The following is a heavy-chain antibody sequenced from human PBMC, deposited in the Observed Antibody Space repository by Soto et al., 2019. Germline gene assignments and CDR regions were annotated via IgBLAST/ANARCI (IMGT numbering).Heavy chain of an antibody. CDR1: GGSISSGDYY. D-gene: IGHD2-2*01. CDR2: IYYSGST. J-gene: IGHJ6*02. V-gene: IGHV4-30-4*01. CDR3: ARDQDCSSTSCYSTAPYGTDV. Sequence: SETLSLTCTVSGGSISSGDYYWSWIRQPPGKGLEWIGYIYYSGSTYYNPSLKSRVTISVDTSKNQISLKLSSVTAADTAVYYCARDQDCSSTSCYSTAPYGTDVWGQGTTVTVSS.